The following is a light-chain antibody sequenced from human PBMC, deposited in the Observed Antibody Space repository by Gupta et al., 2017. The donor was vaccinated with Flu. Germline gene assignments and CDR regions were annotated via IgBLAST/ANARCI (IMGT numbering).Light chain of an antibody. CDR3: QQRRSWPIT. J-gene: IGKJ5*01. CDR2: DAS. V-gene: IGKV3-11*01. Sequence: SPATLSLSPGERATLSCRASQSVSSYLAWYQQKPGQAPRLLIYDASNRATGIPARFSGSGSGTDFTLTISSLEPEDFAVYYCQQRRSWPITFGQGTRLEIK. CDR1: QSVSSY.